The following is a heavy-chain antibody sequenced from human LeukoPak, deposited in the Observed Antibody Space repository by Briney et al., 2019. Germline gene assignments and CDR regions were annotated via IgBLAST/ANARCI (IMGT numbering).Heavy chain of an antibody. D-gene: IGHD2-15*01. CDR2: INPSGGST. J-gene: IGHJ6*02. Sequence: ASVKVSCKASGYTFTSYYMHWVRQAPGQGLEWMGIINPSGGSTSYAQKFQGRVTMTRDTSTSTVHMELSSLRSEDTAVYYCARAGGGGTRGYYYGMDVWGQGTTVTVSS. V-gene: IGHV1-46*01. CDR1: GYTFTSYY. CDR3: ARAGGGGTRGYYYGMDV.